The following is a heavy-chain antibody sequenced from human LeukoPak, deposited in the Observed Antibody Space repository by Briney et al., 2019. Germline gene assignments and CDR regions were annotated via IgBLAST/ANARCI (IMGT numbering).Heavy chain of an antibody. J-gene: IGHJ5*02. V-gene: IGHV1-2*02. CDR3: ATLEGGSRLDP. D-gene: IGHD1-26*01. Sequence: ASVTVSCKASGYIFTAYNIHWVRQAPGQGLEWMGWISPNSGGTNYAQKFQGRVTMTRDTSISTAYMELSRLRSDDTAVCFCATLEGGSRLDPGGQGTLVTVSS. CDR1: GYIFTAYN. CDR2: ISPNSGGT.